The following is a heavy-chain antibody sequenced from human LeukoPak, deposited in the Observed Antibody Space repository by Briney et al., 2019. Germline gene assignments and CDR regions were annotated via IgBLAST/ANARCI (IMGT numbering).Heavy chain of an antibody. Sequence: ASVKVSCKASGYTFTSYYMHWVRQAPGQGLEWMGIINPSGGSTSYAQKFRGRVTMTRDMSTSTVYMELSSLRSEDTAVYYCARDYDILTGSDYWGQGTLVTVSS. CDR2: INPSGGST. D-gene: IGHD3-9*01. CDR3: ARDYDILTGSDY. J-gene: IGHJ4*02. V-gene: IGHV1-46*01. CDR1: GYTFTSYY.